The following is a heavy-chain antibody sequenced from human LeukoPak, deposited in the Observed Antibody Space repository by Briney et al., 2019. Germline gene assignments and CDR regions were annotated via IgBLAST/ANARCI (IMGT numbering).Heavy chain of an antibody. Sequence: SETLSLTCTVSGYSISSGYYWGWIRQPPGKGLEWIGSIYHSGSTYCNPSLKSRVTISVDTSKNQFSLKLSSVTAADTAVYYCARAPGYYYDSSGYRVYFDYWGQGTLVTVSS. CDR2: IYHSGST. CDR3: ARAPGYYYDSSGYRVYFDY. CDR1: GYSISSGYY. V-gene: IGHV4-38-2*02. J-gene: IGHJ4*02. D-gene: IGHD3-22*01.